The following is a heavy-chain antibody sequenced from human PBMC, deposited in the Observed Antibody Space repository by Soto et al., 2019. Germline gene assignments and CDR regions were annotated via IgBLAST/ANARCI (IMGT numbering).Heavy chain of an antibody. J-gene: IGHJ6*02. CDR1: GYTFTGYY. D-gene: IGHD3-3*01. Sequence: ASVKVSCRASGYTFTGYYMHWVRQAPGQGLEWMGWINPNSGGTNYAQKFQGWVTMTRDTSISTAYMELSRLRSDDTAVYYCASGRRDDFWSGYSHYYYYGMDVWGQGTTVTVSS. CDR3: ASGRRDDFWSGYSHYYYYGMDV. CDR2: INPNSGGT. V-gene: IGHV1-2*04.